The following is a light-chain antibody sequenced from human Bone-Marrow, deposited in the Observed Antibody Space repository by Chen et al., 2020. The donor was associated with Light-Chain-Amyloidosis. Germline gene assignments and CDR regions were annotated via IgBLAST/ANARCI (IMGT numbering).Light chain of an antibody. Sequence: SYELTQPPSVSVSPGQTARITCSGDDLPTKYAYWYQQKPGQAPVLGIHRDNERPSGISARFSGCSSGTTATLTISGVQAEDEADYHCQSADSSGTYEVIFGGGTKLTVL. J-gene: IGLJ2*01. CDR2: RDN. CDR3: QSADSSGTYEVI. CDR1: DLPTKY. V-gene: IGLV3-25*03.